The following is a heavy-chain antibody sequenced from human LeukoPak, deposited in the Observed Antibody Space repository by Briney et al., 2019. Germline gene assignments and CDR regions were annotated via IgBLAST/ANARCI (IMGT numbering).Heavy chain of an antibody. J-gene: IGHJ4*02. CDR1: GFTFSSYS. V-gene: IGHV3-21*01. CDR3: ASGSHPPAGY. Sequence: GGSLRLSCAASGFTFSSYSMNWVRQAPGEGLEWVSSISSSSSYIYYADSVKGRFTISRDNAENSLYLQMNSLRAEDTAVYYCASGSHPPAGYWGQGTLVTVSS. CDR2: ISSSSSYI. D-gene: IGHD3-10*01.